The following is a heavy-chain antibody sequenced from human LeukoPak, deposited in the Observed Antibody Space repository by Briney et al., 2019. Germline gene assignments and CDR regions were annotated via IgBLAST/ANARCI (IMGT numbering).Heavy chain of an antibody. D-gene: IGHD3-16*01. J-gene: IGHJ5*02. CDR3: AKDLWASFLLKNWFDP. CDR1: GFTFNSYG. Sequence: GGSLRLSCAASGFTFNSYGMHWVRQVPGKGLEWVAVISYDGSHMYYADAVTGRFTISRDNAKNMVYLQMSGLRAEDTAMYYCAKDLWASFLLKNWFDPRGQGTLVTVSS. CDR2: ISYDGSHM. V-gene: IGHV3-30*18.